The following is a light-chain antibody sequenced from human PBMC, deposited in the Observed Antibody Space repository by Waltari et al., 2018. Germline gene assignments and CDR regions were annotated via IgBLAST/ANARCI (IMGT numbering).Light chain of an antibody. CDR2: KDT. CDR3: QSADPSGPMF. Sequence: SNELTQPPSVSASPGQTATIARSGDIVEKQFAYWYQQKSGQAPTLLIFKDTERPSGIPERFSASSSGTTVTLTISGVQTEDEADYHCQSADPSGPMFFGGGTKLTVL. CDR1: IVEKQF. V-gene: IGLV3-25*03. J-gene: IGLJ2*01.